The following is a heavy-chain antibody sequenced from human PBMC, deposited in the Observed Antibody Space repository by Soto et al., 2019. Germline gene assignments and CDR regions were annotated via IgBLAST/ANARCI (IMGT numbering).Heavy chain of an antibody. CDR1: GFTFSSYG. J-gene: IGHJ4*02. Sequence: GSLRLSCAASGFTFSSYGMHWVRQAPGKGLEWVAVISYDGSNKYYADSVKGRFTISRDNSKNTLYLQMNSLRAEDTAVYYCAKDFSMVRGVIGYWGQGTLVTVSS. D-gene: IGHD3-10*01. CDR2: ISYDGSNK. CDR3: AKDFSMVRGVIGY. V-gene: IGHV3-30*18.